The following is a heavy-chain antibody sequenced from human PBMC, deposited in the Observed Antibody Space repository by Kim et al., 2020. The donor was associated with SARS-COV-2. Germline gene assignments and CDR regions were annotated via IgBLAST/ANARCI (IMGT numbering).Heavy chain of an antibody. D-gene: IGHD2-8*01. CDR1: GGSISNTTYF. CDR2: IHYSGAT. Sequence: SETLSLTCTVSGGSISNTTYFWGWIRQPPGKGLEWVGSIHYSGATFYNPSLKSRGTISVDTSKNQFSLRLSSVTAADTAVYFCVGTYCTFGLCWTASPNYYFDFWGQGTLVTVSS. CDR3: VGTYCTFGLCWTASPNYYFDF. J-gene: IGHJ4*02. V-gene: IGHV4-39*01.